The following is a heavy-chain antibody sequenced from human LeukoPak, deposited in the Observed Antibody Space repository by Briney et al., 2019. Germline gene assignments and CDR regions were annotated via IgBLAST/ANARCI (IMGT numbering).Heavy chain of an antibody. V-gene: IGHV1-2*02. Sequence: ASVKVSCKASGYTFTGYYMHWVRQAPGQGLEWMGWINPNSGGTNYAQKFQGRVTMTRDTSISTAYMELSRLRSDDTAVYYCARDRCITIFGVAFFDCYYYGMDVWGQGTTVTVSS. J-gene: IGHJ6*02. CDR1: GYTFTGYY. CDR2: INPNSGGT. D-gene: IGHD3-3*01. CDR3: ARDRCITIFGVAFFDCYYYGMDV.